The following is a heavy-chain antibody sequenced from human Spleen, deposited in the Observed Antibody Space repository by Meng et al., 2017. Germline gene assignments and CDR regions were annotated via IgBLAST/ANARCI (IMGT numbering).Heavy chain of an antibody. CDR1: DYSISSGYY. CDR3: ARAPDYFDY. J-gene: IGHJ4*02. CDR2: SYHRGST. Sequence: SETLSLTCAVSDYSISSGYYWGWIRQPPGKGLEWIGSSYHRGSTYYNPSLNIRVTISVDTSKNQFSLKLSSVTAADTAVYYCARAPDYFDYWGQGTLVTVSS. V-gene: IGHV4-38-2*01.